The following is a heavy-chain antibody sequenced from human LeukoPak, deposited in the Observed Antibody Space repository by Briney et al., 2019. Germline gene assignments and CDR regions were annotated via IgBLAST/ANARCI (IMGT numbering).Heavy chain of an antibody. CDR3: VRRTRAFDI. V-gene: IGHV4-59*08. D-gene: IGHD1-7*01. J-gene: IGHJ3*02. CDR1: GGSISNYY. Sequence: SETLSLTCTVSGGSISNYYWSWIRQPPGKGLEWIGYIYYSGSTSYNPSLKSRVTISVDTSKNQFSLKLRSVTAADTAVCYCVRRTRAFDIWGQGTMVTVSS. CDR2: IYYSGST.